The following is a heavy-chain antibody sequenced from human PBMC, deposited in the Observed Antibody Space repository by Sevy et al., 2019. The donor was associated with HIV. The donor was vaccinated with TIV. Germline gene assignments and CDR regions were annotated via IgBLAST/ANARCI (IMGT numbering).Heavy chain of an antibody. CDR1: GFTFSSYA. D-gene: IGHD6-19*01. CDR2: ISYDGSNK. V-gene: IGHV3-30-3*01. J-gene: IGHJ4*02. CDR3: ARVGGSGGTRAARKFDY. Sequence: GSLRLSCAASGFTFSSYAMHWVRQAPGKGLEWVAVISYDGSNKYYADSVKGRFTISRDNSKKTLYMQMNSLRAEDTAVYYCARVGGSGGTRAARKFDYWGQGTLVTVSS.